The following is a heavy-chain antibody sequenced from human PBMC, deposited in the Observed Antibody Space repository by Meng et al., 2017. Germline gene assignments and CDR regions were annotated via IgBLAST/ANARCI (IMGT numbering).Heavy chain of an antibody. Sequence: ASVKVSCKASGYTFTGYYMHWVRQAPGQGLEWMGRINPNRGGTNYAQKFQGRVTMTRDTSISTAYMVLSRLRSDDTAVYYCASNIPPRWDIVVVPAAEVPYYYYGMDVWGQGTTVTVSS. CDR2: INPNRGGT. CDR1: GYTFTGYY. D-gene: IGHD2-2*01. CDR3: ASNIPPRWDIVVVPAAEVPYYYYGMDV. V-gene: IGHV1-2*06. J-gene: IGHJ6*02.